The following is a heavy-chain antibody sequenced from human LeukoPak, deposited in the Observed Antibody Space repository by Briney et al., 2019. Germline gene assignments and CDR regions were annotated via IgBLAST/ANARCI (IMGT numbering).Heavy chain of an antibody. CDR2: ISPSSHTT. V-gene: IGHV3-11*01. CDR3: ARAAYNWS. Sequence: GGALRLSCEASKCTVSDYYMGWIRQAPGKGLEWISYISPSSHTTYYAHSVQGRFTISRDNAKNSLFLQMSGLRVEDTAVYYCARAAYNWSWGRGTLVTVSS. CDR1: KCTVSDYY. J-gene: IGHJ4*01. D-gene: IGHD1-20*01.